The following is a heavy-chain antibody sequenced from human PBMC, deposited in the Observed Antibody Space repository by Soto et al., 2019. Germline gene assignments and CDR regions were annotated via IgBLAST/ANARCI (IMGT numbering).Heavy chain of an antibody. CDR1: GFTFSSYG. D-gene: IGHD1-26*01. CDR3: AKDRSGSYRQVLAYYFHY. Sequence: QVQLVESGGGVVQPGRSLRLSCVASGFTFSSYGMHWVRQAPGKGLEWVSLISYDGSNKYYADSVKGRFTISRDNSKNTLYLQMNSLRAEDTAVYYCAKDRSGSYRQVLAYYFHYWGQGTLVTVSS. J-gene: IGHJ4*02. V-gene: IGHV3-30*18. CDR2: ISYDGSNK.